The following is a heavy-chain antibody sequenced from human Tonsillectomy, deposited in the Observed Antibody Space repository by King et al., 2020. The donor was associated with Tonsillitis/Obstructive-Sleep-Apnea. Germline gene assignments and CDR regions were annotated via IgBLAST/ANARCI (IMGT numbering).Heavy chain of an antibody. D-gene: IGHD6-13*01. Sequence: QLVQSGAEVKKPGSSVKVSCKASGGTFSSYGISWVRQAPGQGLEWMGRIIPILRIANYAQKFQGRVTIIADEATSTAYMELSSLRSEDTAVYYCARGGMNKCYYMDVWGQGTMVTVSS. CDR2: IIPILRIA. CDR1: GGTFSSYG. J-gene: IGHJ6*03. CDR3: ARGGMNKCYYMDV. V-gene: IGHV1-69*09.